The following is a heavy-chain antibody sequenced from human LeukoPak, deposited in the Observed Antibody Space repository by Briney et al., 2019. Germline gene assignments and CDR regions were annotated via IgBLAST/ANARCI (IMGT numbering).Heavy chain of an antibody. V-gene: IGHV4-4*07. CDR3: AREKTYYYDSSVRDPDAFDI. CDR1: GGSISSYY. CDR2: IYTSGST. Sequence: PSETLSLTCTVSGGSISSYYWSWIRQPAGKGLEWIGRIYTSGSTNYNPSLKSRVTMSVDTSKNQFSLKLSSVTAADTAVYYCAREKTYYYDSSVRDPDAFDIWGQGTMVTVSS. J-gene: IGHJ3*02. D-gene: IGHD3-22*01.